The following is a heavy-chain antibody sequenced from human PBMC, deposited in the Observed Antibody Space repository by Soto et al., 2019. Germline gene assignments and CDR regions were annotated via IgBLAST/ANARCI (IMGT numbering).Heavy chain of an antibody. CDR1: GYTFTTYG. D-gene: IGHD2-2*01. V-gene: IGHV1-18*04. CDR3: AIEVGHMDF. J-gene: IGHJ6*02. CDR2: VSPYNGDT. Sequence: QVQLVQSGAEVKKPGASVKVSCKASGYTFTTYGINWVRQAPGQGLEWMGWVSPYNGDTTYAQKVQGRFTMTTDTSTRTAHLELRSLRSDDTAVYYCAIEVGHMDFWGQGTTVTVS.